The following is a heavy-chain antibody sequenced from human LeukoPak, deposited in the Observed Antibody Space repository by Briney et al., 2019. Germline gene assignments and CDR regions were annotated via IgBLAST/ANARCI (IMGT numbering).Heavy chain of an antibody. CDR3: ARVRVAVGPDY. D-gene: IGHD2-15*01. CDR2: INHSGST. J-gene: IGHJ4*02. Sequence: SETLSLTCAVYGGSFSDYYWSWIRQPPNKGLEWIGEINHSGSTNFNPSLKSRVTISVDTSKNQFSLKLTSVTAVDTAVYFCARVRVAVGPDYWGQGALVTVSS. CDR1: GGSFSDYY. V-gene: IGHV4-34*01.